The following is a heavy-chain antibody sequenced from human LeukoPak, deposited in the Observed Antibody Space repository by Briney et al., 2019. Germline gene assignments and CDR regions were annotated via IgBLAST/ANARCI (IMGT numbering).Heavy chain of an antibody. CDR1: GYTFTGYY. D-gene: IGHD2-2*01. CDR3: ARSLFPAYYFDY. J-gene: IGHJ4*02. V-gene: IGHV1-2*02. CDR2: INPNSGGT. Sequence: ASVKVSCKASGYTFTGYYMHWVRQAPGQGLEWMGWINPNSGGTNYAQKFQGRVTMTRDTSIGTAYMELSRLRSDDTAVYYCARSLFPAYYFDYWGQGTLVTVSS.